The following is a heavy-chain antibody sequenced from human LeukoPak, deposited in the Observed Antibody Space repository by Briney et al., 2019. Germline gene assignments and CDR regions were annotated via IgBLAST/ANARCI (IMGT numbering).Heavy chain of an antibody. J-gene: IGHJ4*01. CDR3: TKKTIVVVVAATRLFDY. V-gene: IGHV3-23*01. CDR1: GFTFSSYA. Sequence: GGSLRLSCAASGFTFSSYAMSWVRQAPGKGLEWVSAISGSGGSTYYADSVKGWFTISRDNSKNTLYLQMNSLRAEDTAVYYCTKKTIVVVVAATRLFDYWGQGTLVTVSS. D-gene: IGHD2-15*01. CDR2: ISGSGGST.